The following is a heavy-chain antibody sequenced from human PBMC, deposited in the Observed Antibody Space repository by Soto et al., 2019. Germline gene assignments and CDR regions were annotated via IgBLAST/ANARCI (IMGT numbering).Heavy chain of an antibody. CDR2: LYAGGTI. J-gene: IGHJ4*02. CDR1: EFNVSSYY. Sequence: GGSLRLSCAASEFNVSSYYMSWVRQAPGKGLEWVSVLYAGGTIYHADSVKGRFTISRDNSRNTLYLQMNSLRAEDTAVYYCARGSGRGISSFHYWGQGTLVTVSS. CDR3: ARGSGRGISSFHY. D-gene: IGHD3-16*01. V-gene: IGHV3-66*01.